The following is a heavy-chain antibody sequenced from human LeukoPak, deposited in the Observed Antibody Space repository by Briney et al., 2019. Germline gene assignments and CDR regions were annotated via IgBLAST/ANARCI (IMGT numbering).Heavy chain of an antibody. CDR3: ARGANLGIAAAGTGNWFVP. CDR2: IIHSGST. CDR1: GGSFSGYY. J-gene: IGHJ5*02. D-gene: IGHD6-13*01. V-gene: IGHV4-34*01. Sequence: PSETLSLTCAVYGGSFSGYYWSWIRQPPGKGLEWIGEIIHSGSTNYNPSLKSRVTISVHTSKNQFSLKLSSVTAADTAVYYCARGANLGIAAAGTGNWFVPWGQRPLDTVPS.